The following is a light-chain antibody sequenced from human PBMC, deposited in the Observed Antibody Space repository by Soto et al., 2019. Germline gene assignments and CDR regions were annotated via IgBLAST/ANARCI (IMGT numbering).Light chain of an antibody. CDR2: RAS. J-gene: IGKJ1*01. V-gene: IGKV3-15*01. CDR3: QQYQNLWT. Sequence: IGMTQSPATLSVSPGERATLSCRASQTIYSNVAWYQQRPGQPPRLPIYRASSRATGIPARFSGSGSGTEFTLTINSLQSEDFAVYYCQQYQNLWTFGHGTKV. CDR1: QTIYSN.